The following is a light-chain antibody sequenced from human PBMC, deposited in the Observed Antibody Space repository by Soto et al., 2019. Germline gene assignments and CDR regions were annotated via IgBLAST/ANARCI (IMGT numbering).Light chain of an antibody. Sequence: QSALTQPPSASGSPGQSVTISCTGTSSDVGGYNYVSWYQQHPGKAPKLMIYDVTKRPSGVPDRFSGSKSGNTASLTVSGLRAEDEADYYCSSYAGSNNFVVFGGGTKLTVL. V-gene: IGLV2-8*01. CDR3: SSYAGSNNFVV. J-gene: IGLJ2*01. CDR1: SSDVGGYNY. CDR2: DVT.